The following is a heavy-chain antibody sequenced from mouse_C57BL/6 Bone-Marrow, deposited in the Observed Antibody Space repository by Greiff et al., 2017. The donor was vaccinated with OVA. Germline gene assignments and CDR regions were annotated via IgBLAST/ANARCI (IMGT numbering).Heavy chain of an antibody. D-gene: IGHD2-1*01. CDR2: IYPGDGDT. CDR3: ARLLWDY. CDR1: GYAFSSSW. Sequence: VQLQQSGPELVKPGASVKISCKASGYAFSSSWMNWVKQRPGKGLEWIGRIYPGDGDTNYNGKFKGKATLTADKSSSTAYMQLSSLTSEDSAVYFCARLLWDYWGQGTTLTVSS. V-gene: IGHV1-82*01. J-gene: IGHJ2*01.